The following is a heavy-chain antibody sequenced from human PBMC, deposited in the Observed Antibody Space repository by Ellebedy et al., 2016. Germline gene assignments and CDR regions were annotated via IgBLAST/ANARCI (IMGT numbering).Heavy chain of an antibody. CDR1: GYSFTSYW. D-gene: IGHD3-3*01. Sequence: GESLKISCKGSGYSFTSYWIGWVRQMPGKGLEWMGIIYPGDSDTRYSPSFQGQVTISADKSISTAYLQWSSLKASDTAMYYCARWRPGDFWSGYYTGDYYYYGMDVWGQGTTVTVSS. CDR2: IYPGDSDT. V-gene: IGHV5-51*01. J-gene: IGHJ6*02. CDR3: ARWRPGDFWSGYYTGDYYYYGMDV.